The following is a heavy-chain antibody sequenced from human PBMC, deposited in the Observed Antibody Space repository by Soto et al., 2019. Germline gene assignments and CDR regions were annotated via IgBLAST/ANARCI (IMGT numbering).Heavy chain of an antibody. CDR1: GGTFSSYA. CDR2: IIPIFGTA. V-gene: IGHV1-69*13. Sequence: ASVKVSCKACGGTFSSYAISWVRQAPGQGLEWMGGIIPIFGTANYAQKFQGRVTITADESTSTAYMELSSLRSEDTAVYYCASDSNQYLNKYNWFDPWGQGTLVTVSS. D-gene: IGHD4-4*01. J-gene: IGHJ5*02. CDR3: ASDSNQYLNKYNWFDP.